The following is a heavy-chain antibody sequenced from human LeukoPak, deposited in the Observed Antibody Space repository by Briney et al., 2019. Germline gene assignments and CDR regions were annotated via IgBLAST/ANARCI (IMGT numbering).Heavy chain of an antibody. CDR1: GFTFDDYA. CDR3: ARSRFYHGSGTSYHGIGV. J-gene: IGHJ6*02. CDR2: ISWNSGSI. V-gene: IGHV3-9*01. D-gene: IGHD3-10*01. Sequence: PGGSLRLSCAASGFTFDDYAMHWVRQAPGKGLEWVSGISWNSGSIGYADSVKGRFTISRDNAKNSLYLQMNGLRAEDTAVYYCARSRFYHGSGTSYHGIGVWGQGTTVTVSS.